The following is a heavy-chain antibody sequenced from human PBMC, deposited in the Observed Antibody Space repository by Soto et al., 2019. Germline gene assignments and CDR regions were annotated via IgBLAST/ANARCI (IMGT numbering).Heavy chain of an antibody. D-gene: IGHD3-10*01. CDR2: ISGDGTTQ. V-gene: IGHV3-11*01. Sequence: GGSLRLSCAASGFKFGDHYMTWIRQAPGKGLEWVSKISGDGTTQYYADSVKGRFTVSRDNAKNLLHLQMNSLRAEDTALYYCVGDPFYYASGFWGQGSLVTVSS. CDR3: VGDPFYYASGF. J-gene: IGHJ4*02. CDR1: GFKFGDHY.